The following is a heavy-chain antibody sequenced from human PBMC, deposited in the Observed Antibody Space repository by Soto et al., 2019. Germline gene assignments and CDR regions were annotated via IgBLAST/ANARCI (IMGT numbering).Heavy chain of an antibody. Sequence: SETLSLTCTVSGGSISSSSYYWGWIRQPPGKGLEWIGSIYYSGSTYYNPSLKSRVTISVDTSKNQFSLKLSSVTAADTAVYYCARRVIPAAMIDYWGQGTLVTVSS. CDR3: ARRVIPAAMIDY. V-gene: IGHV4-39*01. J-gene: IGHJ4*02. D-gene: IGHD2-2*01. CDR1: GGSISSSSYY. CDR2: IYYSGST.